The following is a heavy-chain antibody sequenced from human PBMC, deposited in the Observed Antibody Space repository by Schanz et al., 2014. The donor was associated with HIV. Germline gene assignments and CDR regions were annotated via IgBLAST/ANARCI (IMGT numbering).Heavy chain of an antibody. D-gene: IGHD6-6*01. Sequence: EVQLLESGGGLVQPGGSLRLSCVVSGFTFSSYAMNWVRQAPGKGLEWVSTISGSGGTTYYADSVKGRFTISRDNSKNTLYLQMDSLRAEDTAVYYCAKGDSRSSSYYFDYWGQGMLVTVSS. CDR1: GFTFSSYA. J-gene: IGHJ4*02. V-gene: IGHV3-23*01. CDR2: ISGSGGTT. CDR3: AKGDSRSSSYYFDY.